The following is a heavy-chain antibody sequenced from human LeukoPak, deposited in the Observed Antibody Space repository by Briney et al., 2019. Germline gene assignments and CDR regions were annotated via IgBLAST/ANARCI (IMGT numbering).Heavy chain of an antibody. CDR2: MNPNSGNT. J-gene: IGHJ4*02. Sequence: GASVKVSCKTSGYTFISHDINWVRQATGQGLEWMGWMNPNSGNTGYAQKFQGRVTITRNTSISTAYMELSSLRSEDTAVYYCARGGSSSSPENDYWSQGTLVTVSS. D-gene: IGHD6-13*01. CDR1: GYTFISHD. V-gene: IGHV1-8*01. CDR3: ARGGSSSSPENDY.